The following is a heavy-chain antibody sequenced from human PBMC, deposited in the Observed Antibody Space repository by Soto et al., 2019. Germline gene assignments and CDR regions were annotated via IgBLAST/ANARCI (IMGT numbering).Heavy chain of an antibody. CDR1: GYTFTSYD. D-gene: IGHD3-3*01. Sequence: ASVKVSCKASGYTFTSYDINWVRQATGQGLEWMGWMNPNSGNTGYAQKFQGRVTMTRDTSTSTAYMELSSLRSEDTAVYYCARGYDFWSGYYPLAYNGMDVWGQGTTVTVSS. CDR2: MNPNSGNT. CDR3: ARGYDFWSGYYPLAYNGMDV. V-gene: IGHV1-8*01. J-gene: IGHJ6*02.